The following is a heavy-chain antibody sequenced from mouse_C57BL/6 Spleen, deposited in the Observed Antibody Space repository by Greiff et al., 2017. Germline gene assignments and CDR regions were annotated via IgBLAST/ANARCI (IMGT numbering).Heavy chain of an antibody. CDR3: ARHERITTVVATRYFDV. V-gene: IGHV1-59*01. Sequence: QVQLQQPGAELVRPGTSVKLSCKASGYTFTSYWMHWVKQRHGQGLEWIGVIDPSDSYTTYNQKFKGKATLTVDTSASTAYMQLSSLTSEDSAVYYCARHERITTVVATRYFDVWGTGTTVTVSS. J-gene: IGHJ1*03. CDR1: GYTFTSYW. D-gene: IGHD1-1*01. CDR2: IDPSDSYT.